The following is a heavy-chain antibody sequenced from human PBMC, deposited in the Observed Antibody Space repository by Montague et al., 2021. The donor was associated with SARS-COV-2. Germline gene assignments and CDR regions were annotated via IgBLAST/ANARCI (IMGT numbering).Heavy chain of an antibody. J-gene: IGHJ4*02. D-gene: IGHD3-10*01. Sequence: SLRLSCAASGFTFSSYWMHWVRQAPGKGLVWVSRINSDGSSTSYADSVKGRFTISRDNAKNTLYLQMNSLRAEDTAVYYCARDIRFYYGSWSPYGDLDYWGQGTLVTVSS. CDR2: INSDGSST. CDR3: ARDIRFYYGSWSPYGDLDY. CDR1: GFTFSSYW. V-gene: IGHV3-74*01.